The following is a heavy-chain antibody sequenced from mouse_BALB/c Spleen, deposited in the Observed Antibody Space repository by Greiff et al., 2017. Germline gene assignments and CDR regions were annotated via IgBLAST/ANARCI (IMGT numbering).Heavy chain of an antibody. CDR3: ARAYYYGSSLLYAMDY. CDR1: GFSLTSYG. J-gene: IGHJ4*01. CDR2: IWAGGST. Sequence: VMLVESGPGLVAPSQSLSITCTVSGFSLTSYGVHWVRQPPGKGLEWLGVIWAGGSTNYNSALMSRLSISKDYSKSQVFLKMNSLQTDDTAMYYCARAYYYGSSLLYAMDYWGQGTSVTVSS. V-gene: IGHV2-9*02. D-gene: IGHD1-1*01.